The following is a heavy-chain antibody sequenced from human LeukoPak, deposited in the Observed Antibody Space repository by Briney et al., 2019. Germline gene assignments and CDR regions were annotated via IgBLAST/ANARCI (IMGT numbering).Heavy chain of an antibody. CDR1: GGSISYYY. Sequence: PSETLSLTCTVSGGSISYYYWSWIRQPPGKGLEWIGYIYYSGSTNYNPSLKSRVTISVDTSKNQFSLKLSSVTAADTAVFYCARLKPGSGFFDYWGQGTLVTVSS. V-gene: IGHV4-59*08. CDR2: IYYSGST. CDR3: ARLKPGSGFFDY. D-gene: IGHD6-19*01. J-gene: IGHJ4*02.